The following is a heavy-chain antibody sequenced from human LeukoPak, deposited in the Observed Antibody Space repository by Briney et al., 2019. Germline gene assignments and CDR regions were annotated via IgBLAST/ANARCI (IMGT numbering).Heavy chain of an antibody. Sequence: GGSLRLSCAASGFTFSSYWMTWVRQAPGKGLEWVANIKQDGSAKYYVDSLRGRFSISRDNVKNSLFLQMNSLSDDDTAVYYCARCPYDSTGYYSVPSHLDYWGQGTLVTVCS. J-gene: IGHJ4*02. D-gene: IGHD3-22*01. CDR2: IKQDGSAK. CDR1: GFTFSSYW. V-gene: IGHV3-7*01. CDR3: ARCPYDSTGYYSVPSHLDY.